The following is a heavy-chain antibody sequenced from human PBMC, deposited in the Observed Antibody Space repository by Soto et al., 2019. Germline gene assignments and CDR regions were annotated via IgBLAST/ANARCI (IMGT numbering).Heavy chain of an antibody. Sequence: EMQLLESGGGLVQPGGSLRLFCAASGFTFTNYAMTWVRQAPGKGLEWVSTITPTGATFYGDTVKGRFTISRDNSRSPVFLQMNSLRAEDTAMYYCARTDKFNSQSSGWANRFDYWGQGTLVTVSS. CDR3: ARTDKFNSQSSGWANRFDY. J-gene: IGHJ4*02. V-gene: IGHV3-23*01. CDR2: ITPTGAT. CDR1: GFTFTNYA. D-gene: IGHD6-19*01.